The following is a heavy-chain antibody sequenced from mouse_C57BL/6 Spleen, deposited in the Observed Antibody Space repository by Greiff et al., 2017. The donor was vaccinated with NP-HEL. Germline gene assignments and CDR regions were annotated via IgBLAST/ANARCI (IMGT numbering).Heavy chain of an antibody. J-gene: IGHJ4*01. CDR2: INYDGSST. CDR3: ARGRTAYAMDY. CDR1: GFTFSDYY. Sequence: EVMLVESEGGLVQPGSSMKLSCTASGFTFSDYYMAWVRQVPEKGLEWVANINYDGSSTYYLDSLKSRFIISRDNAKNILYLQMSSLKSEDTATYYCARGRTAYAMDYWGQGTSVTVSS. V-gene: IGHV5-16*01.